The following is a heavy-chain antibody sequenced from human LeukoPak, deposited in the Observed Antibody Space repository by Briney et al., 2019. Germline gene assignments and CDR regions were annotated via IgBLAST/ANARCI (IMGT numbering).Heavy chain of an antibody. CDR2: IYYSGST. Sequence: PSETLSLTCTVSGGSISSSSYYWGWIRQPPGKGLEWIGSIYYSGSTYYNPSLKSRVTMSVDTSKNQLSLKLSSVTAADTAVYYCARDGQWELPLSDWGQGTLVTVSS. CDR1: GGSISSSSYY. V-gene: IGHV4-39*07. D-gene: IGHD1-26*01. J-gene: IGHJ4*02. CDR3: ARDGQWELPLSD.